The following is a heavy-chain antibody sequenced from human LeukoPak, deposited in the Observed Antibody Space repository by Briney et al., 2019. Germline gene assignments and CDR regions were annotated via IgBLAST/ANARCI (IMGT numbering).Heavy chain of an antibody. CDR2: INPNSGGT. V-gene: IGHV1-2*02. D-gene: IGHD3-10*01. CDR3: ARAGLLLWFGELLSFDY. Sequence: ASVKVSCKASGYTFTGYYMHWVRQAPGQGLEWMGWINPNSGGTNYAQKFQGRVTMTRDMSISTAYMELSRLRSDDTAVYYCARAGLLLWFGELLSFDYWGQGTLVTVSS. CDR1: GYTFTGYY. J-gene: IGHJ4*02.